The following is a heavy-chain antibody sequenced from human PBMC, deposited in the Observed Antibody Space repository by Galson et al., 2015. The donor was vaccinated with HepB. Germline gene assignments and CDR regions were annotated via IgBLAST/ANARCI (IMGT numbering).Heavy chain of an antibody. J-gene: IGHJ4*02. CDR3: ARDPSSSSTWTFDY. CDR2: LNPSGVTT. Sequence: SVKVSCKASGYTFTTYNIHWVRRAPGQGLEWMGILNPSGVTTSYAQKFQGRVTMTRDTSSSTTVYMELSSLRSDDTAVYYCARDPSSSSTWTFDYWGQGTPVTVSS. D-gene: IGHD6-19*01. CDR1: GYTFTTYN. V-gene: IGHV1-46*01.